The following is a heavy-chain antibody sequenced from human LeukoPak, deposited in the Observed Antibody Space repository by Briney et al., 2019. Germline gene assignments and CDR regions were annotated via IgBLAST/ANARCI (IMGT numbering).Heavy chain of an antibody. D-gene: IGHD6-13*01. CDR1: GFTFSNNA. V-gene: IGHV3-23*01. CDR2: VNGSGVVT. CDR3: AKDFSYYFDSGYSSSWYSDY. Sequence: GESLRLSCVASGFTFSNNAMSWVRQAPGKGLEWVSAVNGSGVVTHYATSVRGRFTISRDNSKNTLYLEMNSLRADDTAVYYCAKDFSYYFDSGYSSSWYSDYWGQGTLVTVSS. J-gene: IGHJ4*02.